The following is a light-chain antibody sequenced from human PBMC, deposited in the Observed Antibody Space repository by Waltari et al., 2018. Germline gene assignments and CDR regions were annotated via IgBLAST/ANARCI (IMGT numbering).Light chain of an antibody. J-gene: IGKJ1*01. CDR3: QQSYNITPWT. V-gene: IGKV1-39*01. CDR1: QSIGRN. Sequence: DIQMTQSPSSLPASVGDRVTITCRASQSIGRNLNWYQQKPGKAPNLLIYAASTLQSGVPSRFGGSGAGTDFTLSISSLQPEDFATYYCQQSYNITPWTFGQGTQVEIK. CDR2: AAS.